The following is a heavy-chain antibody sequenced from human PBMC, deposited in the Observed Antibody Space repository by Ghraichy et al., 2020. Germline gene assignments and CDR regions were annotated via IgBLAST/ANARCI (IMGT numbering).Heavy chain of an antibody. J-gene: IGHJ4*02. CDR2: LYSSGST. D-gene: IGHD6-6*01. CDR1: GRSISGYY. Sequence: SQTLSLTCTVSGRSISGYYWSWIRQPAGKGLEWIGRLYSSGSTNYNPSLNSRVTMSIDTSKNQFSLNLSTVTAADTAVYYCARGAARSYRMFDSWGQGTLVTVSS. CDR3: ARGAARSYRMFDS. V-gene: IGHV4-4*07.